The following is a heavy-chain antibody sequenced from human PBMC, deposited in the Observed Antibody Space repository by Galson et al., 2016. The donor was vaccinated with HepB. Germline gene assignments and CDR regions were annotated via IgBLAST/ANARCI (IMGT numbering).Heavy chain of an antibody. D-gene: IGHD3-16*01. J-gene: IGHJ4*02. V-gene: IGHV3-13*01. CDR1: GFTFSRYD. Sequence: SLRLSCAASGFTFSRYDMHWVRHVTGKGLEWVSAIGTAGDTYYPGSVKGRFTISRENAKNSLYLQMNSLRDEDTAVVVINRGVFDYWGQAALVIVSS. CDR3: NRGVFDY. CDR2: IGTAGDT.